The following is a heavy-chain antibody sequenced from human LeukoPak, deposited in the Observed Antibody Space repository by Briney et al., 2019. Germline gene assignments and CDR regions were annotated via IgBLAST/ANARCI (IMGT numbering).Heavy chain of an antibody. CDR3: ARVDMVRGVTNY. CDR2: IYYSGST. CDR1: GGSISSGDYC. Sequence: PSETLSLTRTVSGGSISSGDYCWSWIRQPPGKGLEWIGYIYYSGSTCYNPSLKSRVTISVDTSKNQFSLKLSSVTAADTAVYYCARVDMVRGVTNYWGQGTLVTVSS. D-gene: IGHD3-10*01. V-gene: IGHV4-30-4*01. J-gene: IGHJ4*02.